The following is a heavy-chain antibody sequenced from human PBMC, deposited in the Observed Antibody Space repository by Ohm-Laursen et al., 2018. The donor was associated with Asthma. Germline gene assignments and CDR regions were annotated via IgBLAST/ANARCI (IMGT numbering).Heavy chain of an antibody. J-gene: IGHJ4*02. Sequence: SLRLSCTASGFTFSSYAMSWVRQAPGKGPEWVSGISSNGGSTQYADSVKGRSTISRDNSKNTLFLQMSSLRAEDTAVYYCAKTTGTSSRTSDYWGQGALVTVSS. CDR1: GFTFSSYA. CDR2: ISSNGGST. D-gene: IGHD1-1*01. CDR3: AKTTGTSSRTSDY. V-gene: IGHV3-23*01.